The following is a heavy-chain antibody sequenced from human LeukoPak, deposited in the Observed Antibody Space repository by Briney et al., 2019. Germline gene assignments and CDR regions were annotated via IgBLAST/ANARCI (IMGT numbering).Heavy chain of an antibody. CDR1: GFTFSNAW. J-gene: IGHJ4*02. CDR3: ARGMTTLGDY. Sequence: GSLRLSCAASGFTFSNAWMSWVRQAPGKGLEWIGEINHRGSTNYNPSLKSRVNVSIDMSKNHFSLKLSSVTAADTAVYYCARGMTTLGDYWGEGTLVTVSS. V-gene: IGHV4-34*01. D-gene: IGHD3-16*01. CDR2: INHRGST.